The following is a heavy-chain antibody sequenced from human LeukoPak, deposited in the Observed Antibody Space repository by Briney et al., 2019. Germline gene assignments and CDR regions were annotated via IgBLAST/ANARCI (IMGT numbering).Heavy chain of an antibody. V-gene: IGHV1-69*13. CDR1: GGTFSSYA. Sequence: SVKVSCKASGGTFSSYAISWVRQAPGQGLEWMGGIIPIFGTANYAQKFQGRVTITADESTSTAYMELSSLRSEDTAVYDCARGGPGYSYGYDAFDIWGQGTMVTVSS. CDR2: IIPIFGTA. CDR3: ARGGPGYSYGYDAFDI. J-gene: IGHJ3*02. D-gene: IGHD5-18*01.